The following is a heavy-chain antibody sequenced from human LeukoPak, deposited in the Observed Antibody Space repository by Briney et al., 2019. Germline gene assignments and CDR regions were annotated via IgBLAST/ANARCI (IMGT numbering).Heavy chain of an antibody. J-gene: IGHJ4*02. V-gene: IGHV4-59*11. Sequence: SETLSLTCTVSGGSINSHYWSWIRQPPGKGLEWIGYLYDSGNTNYNPSLMSRVTISVDPSKNRFSLKLSSVTAADTAVYFCARGGLGIDSWGQGTPVTVSS. CDR3: ARGGLGIDS. D-gene: IGHD3-16*01. CDR2: LYDSGNT. CDR1: GGSINSHY.